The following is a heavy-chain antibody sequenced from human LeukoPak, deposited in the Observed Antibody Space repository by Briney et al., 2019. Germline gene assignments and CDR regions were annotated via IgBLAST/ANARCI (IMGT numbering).Heavy chain of an antibody. CDR1: GGTFSSYA. V-gene: IGHV1-69*13. CDR2: IIPIFGTA. J-gene: IGHJ6*02. CDR3: ARDLFYGDYGYYYYYGMDV. Sequence: GASVKVSCKASGGTFSSYAISWVRQAPGQGLEWMGGIIPIFGTANYAQKFQGRVTITADESTSTAYMELRSLRSDDTAVYYCARDLFYGDYGYYYYYGMDVWGQGTTVTVSS. D-gene: IGHD4-17*01.